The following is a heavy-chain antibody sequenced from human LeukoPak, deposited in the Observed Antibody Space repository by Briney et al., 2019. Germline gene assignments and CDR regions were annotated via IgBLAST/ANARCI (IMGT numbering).Heavy chain of an antibody. Sequence: GGSLRLSCAASGFTFSGYSMNWVRQAPGEGLEWVSSISSSSTYADSVKGRFTISRDNAKNSLYLQMNSLRAEDTAVYYCARVGCSSTTCFGPPFDYWGQGTLVTVSS. CDR2: ISSSST. J-gene: IGHJ4*02. D-gene: IGHD2-2*01. CDR3: ARVGCSSTTCFGPPFDY. CDR1: GFTFSGYS. V-gene: IGHV3-21*01.